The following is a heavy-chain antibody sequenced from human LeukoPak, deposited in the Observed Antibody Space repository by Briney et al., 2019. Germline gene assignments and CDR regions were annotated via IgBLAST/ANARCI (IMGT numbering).Heavy chain of an antibody. CDR2: ISAHNGNT. CDR3: ARLAYGGNFHDY. CDR1: GYTFTNYD. D-gene: IGHD4-23*01. Sequence: ASVKVSCKASGYTFTNYDITWVRQAPGQGLEWMGGISAHNGNTSYAQKVQGRVTMTTDTSTSTANMELRSLRSDDTAVYYCARLAYGGNFHDYWGQGTLVTVSS. J-gene: IGHJ4*02. V-gene: IGHV1-18*01.